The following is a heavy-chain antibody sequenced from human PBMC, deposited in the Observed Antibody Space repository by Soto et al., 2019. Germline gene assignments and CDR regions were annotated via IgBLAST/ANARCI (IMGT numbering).Heavy chain of an antibody. CDR3: ASTKTKEYYYGMDV. V-gene: IGHV1-69*01. Sequence: QVQLVQSGAEVKKPGSSVKVSCKASGGTFSRYAISWVRQAPGQGLEWMGGIIPIFGTANYAQKFQGRVTITADESTSTAYLELSSLTSEDTAVYYCASTKTKEYYYGMDVWGQGSTVTVSS. D-gene: IGHD1-1*01. CDR2: IIPIFGTA. CDR1: GGTFSRYA. J-gene: IGHJ6*02.